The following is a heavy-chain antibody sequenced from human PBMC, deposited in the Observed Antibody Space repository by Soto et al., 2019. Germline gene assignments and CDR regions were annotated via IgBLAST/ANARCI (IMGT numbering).Heavy chain of an antibody. CDR2: INPSGGST. Sequence: GASVKVSCKAFGYTFTSYYMHWVRQAPGQGLEWMGIINPSGGSTSYAQKFQGRVTMTRDTSTSTVYMELSSLRSEDTAVYYCARYGSGKHFDYWGQGTLVTVSS. J-gene: IGHJ4*02. CDR1: GYTFTSYY. CDR3: ARYGSGKHFDY. V-gene: IGHV1-46*01. D-gene: IGHD3-10*01.